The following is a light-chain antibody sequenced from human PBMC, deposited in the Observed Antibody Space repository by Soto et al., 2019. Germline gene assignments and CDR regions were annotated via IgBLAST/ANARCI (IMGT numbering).Light chain of an antibody. J-gene: IGLJ1*01. CDR2: EVS. V-gene: IGLV2-18*02. CDR1: SSDVGYYNR. Sequence: QSALTQPPSVSGSPGQSVTISCTGTSSDVGYYNRVSWYQQPPGTAPKLLIYEVSNRPSGVSNRFSGSKSGNTASLTISGLQAEDEADYYCSSYTSSSTLVFGTGTKVTVL. CDR3: SSYTSSSTLV.